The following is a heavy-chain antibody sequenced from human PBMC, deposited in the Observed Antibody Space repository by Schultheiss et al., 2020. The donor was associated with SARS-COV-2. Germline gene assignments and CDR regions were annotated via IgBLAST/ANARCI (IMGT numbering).Heavy chain of an antibody. V-gene: IGHV3-23*01. CDR2: ISGSGGST. J-gene: IGHJ5*02. CDR3: ASTHDYSNYPNWFDP. D-gene: IGHD4-11*01. Sequence: GGSLRLSCAASGFTFSSYAMSWVRQAPGKGLEWVSAISGSGGSTYYADSVKGRFTISRDNSKNTLYLQMNSLRAEDTAVYYCASTHDYSNYPNWFDPWGQGTLVTVSS. CDR1: GFTFSSYA.